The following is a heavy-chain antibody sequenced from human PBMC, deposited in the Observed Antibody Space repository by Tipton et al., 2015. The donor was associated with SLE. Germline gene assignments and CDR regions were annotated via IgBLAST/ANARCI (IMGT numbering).Heavy chain of an antibody. J-gene: IGHJ4*02. CDR2: ISTYNGNT. Sequence: QLVQSGAEVKKPGASVKVSCKASGYTFTTYGISWVRQAPGQGLEWMGWISTYNGNTDYAQKFQGRVTMTTDTSTSTVYMELRRLRSDDTAMYYCARDGAAADSFDYWGQGTVVTVAS. V-gene: IGHV1-18*04. CDR3: ARDGAAADSFDY. CDR1: GYTFTTYG. D-gene: IGHD6-13*01.